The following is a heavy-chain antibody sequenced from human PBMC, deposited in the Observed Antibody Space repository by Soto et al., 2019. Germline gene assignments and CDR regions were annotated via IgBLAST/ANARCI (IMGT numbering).Heavy chain of an antibody. D-gene: IGHD3-22*01. CDR3: ATGYYYDSSPPGY. V-gene: IGHV4-34*01. Sequence: PSETLSLTCAVYGGSFSGYYWSWIRQPPGKGLEWIGEINHSGSTNYNPSLKSRVTISVDTSKNQFSLKLSSVTAADTAVYYCATGYYYDSSPPGYWGQGTLVTVSS. J-gene: IGHJ4*02. CDR2: INHSGST. CDR1: GGSFSGYY.